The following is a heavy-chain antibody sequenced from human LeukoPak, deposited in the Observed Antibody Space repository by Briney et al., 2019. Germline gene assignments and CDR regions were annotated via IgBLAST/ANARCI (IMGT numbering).Heavy chain of an antibody. V-gene: IGHV1-24*01. J-gene: IGHJ4*02. Sequence: ASVKVSCKVSGYTLTELSTHWVRQAPGKGLEWMGGFDPEDGETIYAQKFQGRVTMTEDTSTDTAYMELSSLRSEDTAVYYCATTEYYYGSGSSPFDYWGQGTLVTVSS. CDR2: FDPEDGET. D-gene: IGHD3-10*01. CDR3: ATTEYYYGSGSSPFDY. CDR1: GYTLTELS.